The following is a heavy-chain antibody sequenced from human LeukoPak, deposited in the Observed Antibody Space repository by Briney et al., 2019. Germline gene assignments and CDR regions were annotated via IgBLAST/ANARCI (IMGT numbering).Heavy chain of an antibody. Sequence: PGGSLRLSCAASASQFTFSYYGMPWVRQAPGKGLEWVAFIRYDGGNEYYTDSVKGRFTISRDNSKNTLYLQMTSLRADDTGVYYCAKDRLVHDYWGQGTLVTVSS. CDR3: AKDRLVHDY. CDR1: ASQFTFSYYG. V-gene: IGHV3-30*02. J-gene: IGHJ4*02. CDR2: IRYDGGNE. D-gene: IGHD6-19*01.